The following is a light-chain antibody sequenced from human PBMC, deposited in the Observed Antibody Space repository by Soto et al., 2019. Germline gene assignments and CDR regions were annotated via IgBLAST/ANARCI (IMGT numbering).Light chain of an antibody. CDR3: QQANAFPT. CDR1: QDVGTS. Sequence: DIRMTQSPSSVSATVGDTVIITCRASQDVGTSLAWFQQKPGTAPKLLIYDVSTLEREVPSRFSGTGSGTDFTFIINNLQPEDFATYYCQQANAFPTFGGGTKV. J-gene: IGKJ4*01. CDR2: DVS. V-gene: IGKV1-12*01.